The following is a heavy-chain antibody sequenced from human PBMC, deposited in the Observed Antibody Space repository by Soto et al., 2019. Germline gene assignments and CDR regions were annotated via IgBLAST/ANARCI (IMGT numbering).Heavy chain of an antibody. CDR1: GFTFSSYA. Sequence: PGGSLRLSCAASGFTFSSYAMSWVRQAPGKGLEWVSAISGSGGSTYYADSVKGRFTISRDNSKNTLYLQMNSLRAEDTAVYYCAKDPPTSYYDFWSATTPQYFDYWGQGTLVTVSS. CDR2: ISGSGGST. V-gene: IGHV3-23*01. J-gene: IGHJ4*02. CDR3: AKDPPTSYYDFWSATTPQYFDY. D-gene: IGHD3-3*01.